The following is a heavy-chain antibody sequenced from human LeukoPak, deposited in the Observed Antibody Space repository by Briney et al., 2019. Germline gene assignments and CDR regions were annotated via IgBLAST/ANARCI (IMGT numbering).Heavy chain of an antibody. D-gene: IGHD2-2*01. V-gene: IGHV3-48*01. CDR1: GFTFSSYG. CDR2: ISSSSSTI. CDR3: ARDAKVVPAAIFDY. Sequence: GGSLRLSCAASGFTFSSYGMHWVRQAPGKGLEWVSYISSSSSTIYYADSVKGRFTISRDNAKNSLYLQMNSLRAEDTAVYYCARDAKVVPAAIFDYWGQGTLVTVSS. J-gene: IGHJ4*02.